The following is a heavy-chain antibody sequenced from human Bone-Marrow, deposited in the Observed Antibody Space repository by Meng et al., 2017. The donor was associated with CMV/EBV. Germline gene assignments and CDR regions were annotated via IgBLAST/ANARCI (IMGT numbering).Heavy chain of an antibody. CDR3: ARIHPGDY. V-gene: IGHV1-69*10. Sequence: SVKVSCKASGGTFSSYAISWVRQAPGQGLEWMGGIIPIFGIANYAQKFQGRVTMTRDTSISTAYMELSSLTSEDTAVYYCARIHPGDYWGQGTLVTVSS. J-gene: IGHJ4*02. CDR2: IIPIFGIA. CDR1: GGTFSSYA. D-gene: IGHD3-10*01.